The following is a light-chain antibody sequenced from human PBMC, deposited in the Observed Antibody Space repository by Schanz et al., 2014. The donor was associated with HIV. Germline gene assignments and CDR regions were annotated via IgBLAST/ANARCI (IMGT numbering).Light chain of an antibody. Sequence: DIQMTQSPSSLSASVGDRVTITCRASQSISSYLNWYQQKPEKPPKLLIYAASSLQSGVPSRFSGSGSGTDFTLTISSLQPEDFATYYCQQSYSTPWTFGQGTKLEIK. CDR1: QSISSY. J-gene: IGKJ2*01. CDR2: AAS. CDR3: QQSYSTPWT. V-gene: IGKV1-39*01.